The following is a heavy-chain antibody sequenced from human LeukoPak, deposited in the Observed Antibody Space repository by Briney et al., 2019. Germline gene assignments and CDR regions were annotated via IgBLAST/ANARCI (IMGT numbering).Heavy chain of an antibody. CDR2: IYPGDSDT. CDR1: GYSFTSYW. J-gene: IGHJ4*02. CDR3: ARVPRVRGVLGGFDY. Sequence: GESLKISCKGSGYSFTSYWIGWVRQMPGKGLEWMGIIYPGDSDTRYSPSFQGQVTMSADKSISTAYLQWSSLKASDTAMYYCARVPRVRGVLGGFDYWGQGTLVTVSS. V-gene: IGHV5-51*01. D-gene: IGHD3-10*01.